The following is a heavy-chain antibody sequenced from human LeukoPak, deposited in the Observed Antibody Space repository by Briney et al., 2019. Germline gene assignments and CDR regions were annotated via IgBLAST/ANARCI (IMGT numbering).Heavy chain of an antibody. D-gene: IGHD6-19*01. J-gene: IGHJ6*02. CDR1: GYTFTSYG. CDR3: AGDHSSGWYYYYYGTDV. V-gene: IGHV1-18*01. Sequence: ASVKVSCKASGYTFTSYGISWVRQAPGQGLEWMGWISAYNGNTNYAQKLQGRDTMTTDTSTSTAYMELRSLRSDDTAVYYCAGDHSSGWYYYYYGTDVWGQGTTVTVSS. CDR2: ISAYNGNT.